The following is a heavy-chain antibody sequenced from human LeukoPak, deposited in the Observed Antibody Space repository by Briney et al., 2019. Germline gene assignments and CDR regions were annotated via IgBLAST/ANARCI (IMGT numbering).Heavy chain of an antibody. CDR2: INHSGST. V-gene: IGHV4-34*01. Sequence: PSETLSLTCAVYGGSFSGYYWSWIRQPPGKGLEWIGEINHSGSTNYNPSLKSRVTISVDTSKNQFSLKLSSVTAADTAAYYCAGPTVTTNYGMDVWGQGTTVTVSS. D-gene: IGHD4-17*01. J-gene: IGHJ6*02. CDR1: GGSFSGYY. CDR3: AGPTVTTNYGMDV.